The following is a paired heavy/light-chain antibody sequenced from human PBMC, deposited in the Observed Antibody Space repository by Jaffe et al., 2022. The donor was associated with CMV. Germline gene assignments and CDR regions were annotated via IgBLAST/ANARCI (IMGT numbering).Light chain of an antibody. J-gene: IGLJ3*02. CDR3: CSYAGSGTLV. CDR2: DVS. CDR1: ISDVGSYDL. V-gene: IGLV2-23*02. Sequence: HSALTQPASVSGSLGQSITISCTGTISDVGSYDLVSWHQQHPGKAPKLIIFDVSERSSGVSNRFSGSKSGNTASLTISGLQADDEADYHCCSYAGSGTLVFGGGTKLTVL.
Heavy chain of an antibody. CDR3: ARHPIGSDWYGYFDL. CDR1: GYTFTGNH. V-gene: IGHV1-2*02. Sequence: QVQLVQSGAEVKKPGASVKVSCKASGYTFTGNHMHWVRQAPGQGLEWMGWINCNNGGTLYAQKFQGRVTMTRDTSISTAYMELTNLRSDETAVYYCARHPIGSDWYGYFDLWGRGTLVVVSS. CDR2: INCNNGGT. D-gene: IGHD6-19*01. J-gene: IGHJ2*01.